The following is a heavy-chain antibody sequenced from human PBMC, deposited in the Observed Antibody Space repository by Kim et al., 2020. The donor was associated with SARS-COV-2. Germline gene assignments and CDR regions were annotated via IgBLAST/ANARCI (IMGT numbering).Heavy chain of an antibody. J-gene: IGHJ4*02. CDR1: GFTFSSYS. V-gene: IGHV3-21*01. Sequence: GGSLRLSCAASGFTFSSYSMNWVRQAPGKGLEWVSSISSSSSYIYYADSVKGRFTISRDNAKNSLYLQMNSLRAEDTAVYYCARDSFGMVTPIDYWGQGTLVTVSS. CDR2: ISSSSSYI. D-gene: IGHD3-3*01. CDR3: ARDSFGMVTPIDY.